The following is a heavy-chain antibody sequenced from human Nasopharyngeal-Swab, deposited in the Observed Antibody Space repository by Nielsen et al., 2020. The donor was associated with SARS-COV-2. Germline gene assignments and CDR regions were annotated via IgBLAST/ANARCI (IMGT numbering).Heavy chain of an antibody. CDR3: AKEESDSSGYYY. V-gene: IGHV3-23*01. D-gene: IGHD3-22*01. Sequence: GESLKISCAASGFTFSNAWMSWVRQAPGKGLEWVSAISGSGGSTYYADSVKGRFTISRDNSKNTLYLQMNSLRAEDTAVYYCAKEESDSSGYYYWGQGTLVTVSS. CDR2: ISGSGGST. CDR1: GFTFSNAW. J-gene: IGHJ4*02.